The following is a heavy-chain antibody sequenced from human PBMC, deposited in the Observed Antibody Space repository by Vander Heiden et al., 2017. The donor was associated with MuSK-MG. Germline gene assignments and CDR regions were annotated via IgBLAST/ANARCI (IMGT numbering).Heavy chain of an antibody. V-gene: IGHV1-46*03. D-gene: IGHD3-10*01. J-gene: IGHJ3*02. CDR3: ARARAGFKPDAFDI. Sequence: QVQLVQSGAEVKKPGASVKVSCKASGYTFTSYYIHWFRQAPGQGLEWRGIINRSGGSTSYAQKFQGRVTMTRDTSTSTVYMELSSLRSEDTAVYYCARARAGFKPDAFDIWGQGTMVTVSS. CDR2: INRSGGST. CDR1: GYTFTSYY.